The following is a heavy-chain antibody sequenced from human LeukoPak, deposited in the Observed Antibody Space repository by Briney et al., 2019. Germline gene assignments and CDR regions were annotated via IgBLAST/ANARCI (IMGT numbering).Heavy chain of an antibody. CDR1: GYTFTGYY. D-gene: IGHD5-12*01. V-gene: IGHV1-2*02. CDR2: INPNSGDT. Sequence: ASVKVSCKASGYTFTGYYIHWVRQAPGQGLEWMGWINPNSGDTNYAQNFQDRVTMTRDTSISTAYMELSRLKSDDTAVYYCARVHPGYSGYDLGFDYWGQGTLVTVSS. J-gene: IGHJ4*02. CDR3: ARVHPGYSGYDLGFDY.